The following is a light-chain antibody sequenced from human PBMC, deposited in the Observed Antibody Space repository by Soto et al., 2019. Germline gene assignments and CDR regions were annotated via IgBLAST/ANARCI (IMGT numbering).Light chain of an antibody. J-gene: IGKJ5*01. CDR1: QRVISSY. CDR2: GAS. CDR3: QQYDNWPIT. Sequence: IVLTQSPGTLSLSPGERATLSCRASQRVISSYLAWYQQKPGQAPRLFIYGASTRATAIPPRFSGSGSGTEFTLTISSLQSEDFAVYYCQQYDNWPITFGQGTRLEIK. V-gene: IGKV3-15*01.